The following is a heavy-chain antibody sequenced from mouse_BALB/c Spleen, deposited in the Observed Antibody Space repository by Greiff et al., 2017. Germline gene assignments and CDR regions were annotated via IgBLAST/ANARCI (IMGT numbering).Heavy chain of an antibody. D-gene: IGHD2-4*01. CDR1: GYSITSGYY. CDR3: ASIYYDYLY. CDR2: ISYDGSN. Sequence: EVQRVESGPGLVKPSQSLSLTCSVTGYSITSGYYWNWIRQFPGNKLEWMGYISYDGSNNYNPSLKNRISITRDTSKNQFFLKLNSVTTEDTATYYCASIYYDYLYWGQGTTLTVSS. V-gene: IGHV3-6*02. J-gene: IGHJ2*01.